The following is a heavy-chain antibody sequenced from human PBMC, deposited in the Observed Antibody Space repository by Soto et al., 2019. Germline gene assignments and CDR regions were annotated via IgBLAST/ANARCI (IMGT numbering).Heavy chain of an antibody. J-gene: IGHJ6*02. CDR3: ARVGRDTAMVSTRYYYYGMDG. V-gene: IGHV6-1*01. CDR2: TYYRSKWYN. CDR1: GDSVSSNSAA. D-gene: IGHD5-18*01. Sequence: SQTLSLTCAISGDSVSSNSAAWNWIRQSPSRGLEWLGRTYYRSKWYNDYAVSVKSRITINPDTSKNQFSLQLNSVTPEDTAVYYCARVGRDTAMVSTRYYYYGMDGWGQGNTVTVSS.